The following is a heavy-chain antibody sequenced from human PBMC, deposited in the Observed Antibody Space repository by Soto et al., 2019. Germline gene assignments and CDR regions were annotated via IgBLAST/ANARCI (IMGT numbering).Heavy chain of an antibody. V-gene: IGHV4-31*03. Sequence: QVQLQESGPGLVKPSQTLSLTCTVSGGSISSGGYYWSWIRQHPGKGLEWIGYIYYSGSTYYNPSLKSRITISVDTSKNQFSLKLSSMTAADTAVYLCARVWGSGYDSPLFDYWGQGTLVTVSS. CDR1: GGSISSGGYY. J-gene: IGHJ4*02. CDR2: IYYSGST. CDR3: ARVWGSGYDSPLFDY. D-gene: IGHD5-12*01.